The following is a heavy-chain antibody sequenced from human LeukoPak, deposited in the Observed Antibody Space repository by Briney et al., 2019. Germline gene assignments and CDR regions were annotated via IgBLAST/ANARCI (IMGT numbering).Heavy chain of an antibody. D-gene: IGHD3-3*01. CDR1: GGSISSGGYS. CDR3: AREKGSLYYDFWSGYQARWFDP. Sequence: SQTLSLTCAVSGGSISSGGYSWSWTRQPPGKGLEWIGYIYHSGSTYYNPSLKSRVTISVDRSKNQFSLKLSSVTAADTAVYYCAREKGSLYYDFWSGYQARWFDPWGQGTLVTVSS. CDR2: IYHSGST. V-gene: IGHV4-30-2*01. J-gene: IGHJ5*02.